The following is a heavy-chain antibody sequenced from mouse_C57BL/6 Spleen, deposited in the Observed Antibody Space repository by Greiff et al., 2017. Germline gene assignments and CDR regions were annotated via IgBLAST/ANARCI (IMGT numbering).Heavy chain of an antibody. Sequence: EVMLVESGGGLVQPGGSLKLSCAASGFTFSDYGMAWVRQAPRKGPEWVAFISNLAYSIYYADTVTGRFTISRENAKNTLYLEMSSLRSEDTAMYYCARRGGHYAMDYWGQGTSVTVSS. V-gene: IGHV5-15*04. CDR2: ISNLAYSI. J-gene: IGHJ4*01. CDR1: GFTFSDYG. CDR3: ARRGGHYAMDY.